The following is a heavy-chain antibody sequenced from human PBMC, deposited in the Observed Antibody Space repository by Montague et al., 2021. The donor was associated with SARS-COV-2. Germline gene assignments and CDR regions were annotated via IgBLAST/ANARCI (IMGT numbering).Heavy chain of an antibody. V-gene: IGHV1-18*01. CDR2: ISTHNGNT. CDR3: ARGRWSRPVVNDH. J-gene: IGHJ4*02. CDR1: GYPFNNYG. Sequence: SVRVSCKASGYPFNNYGTTWVRQAPGRGLEWVAYISTHNGNTNYAQKVQGRATLTTDTSTRTVYLELTSLRSDDTAVYFCARGRWSRPVVNDHWGQGTLVTVSS. D-gene: IGHD4-23*01.